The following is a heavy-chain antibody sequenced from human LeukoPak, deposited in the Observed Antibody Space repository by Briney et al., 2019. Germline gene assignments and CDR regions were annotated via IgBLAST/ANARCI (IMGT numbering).Heavy chain of an antibody. J-gene: IGHJ4*02. CDR2: INHSGST. CDR1: GGSFSGYY. D-gene: IGHD3-22*01. V-gene: IGHV4-34*01. Sequence: SETLSLTCAVYGGSFSGYYWSWIRQPPGKGLKWIGEINHSGSTNYNPSLKSRVTISVDTSKNQFSLKLSSVTAADTAVYYCARGRGITMIVVVTSAFDYWGQGTLVTVSS. CDR3: ARGRGITMIVVVTSAFDY.